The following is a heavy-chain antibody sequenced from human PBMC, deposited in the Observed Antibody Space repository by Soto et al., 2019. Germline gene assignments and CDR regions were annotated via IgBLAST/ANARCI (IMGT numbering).Heavy chain of an antibody. CDR2: INPSVVTA. CDR3: ARGLRSEWRGYYDSSGNYYYYGMDV. CDR1: GYTFSSYS. V-gene: IGHV1-46*01. Sequence: ASVKVSCKASGYTFSSYSLHWVRQAPGQGLEWMGIINPSVVTATYAQKFQGRVTITADESTSTAYMELSSLRSEDTAVYYCARGLRSEWRGYYDSSGNYYYYGMDVWGQGTTVTVSS. J-gene: IGHJ6*02. D-gene: IGHD3-22*01.